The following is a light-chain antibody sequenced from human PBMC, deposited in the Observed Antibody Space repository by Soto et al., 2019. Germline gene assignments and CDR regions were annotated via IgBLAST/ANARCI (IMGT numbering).Light chain of an antibody. V-gene: IGKV1-12*01. CDR1: QGITNW. Sequence: DIQMTQSPSSVSASVGDRVTMTCRASQGITNWVAWYQQKPGRAPKLLIYAASTLNSGVPSRFSGSGSVTDFTLTISSLQPEDFATYFCQQANSFPRLTFGGGTKV. CDR2: AAS. J-gene: IGKJ4*01. CDR3: QQANSFPRLT.